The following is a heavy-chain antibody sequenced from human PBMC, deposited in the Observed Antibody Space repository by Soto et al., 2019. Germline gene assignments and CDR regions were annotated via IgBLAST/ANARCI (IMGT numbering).Heavy chain of an antibody. V-gene: IGHV3-7*01. CDR1: GFTFSTYW. CDR2: IKQDGSEK. CDR3: ARAYYYDSSGFSPGGY. D-gene: IGHD3-22*01. J-gene: IGHJ4*02. Sequence: GGSLRLSCSASGFTFSTYWMSWVRQAPGKGLEWVANIKQDGSEKYYVDSVRGRFTISRDTAKNSLYLQMNSLRAEDTAVYYCARAYYYDSSGFSPGGYWGQGTLVTVSS.